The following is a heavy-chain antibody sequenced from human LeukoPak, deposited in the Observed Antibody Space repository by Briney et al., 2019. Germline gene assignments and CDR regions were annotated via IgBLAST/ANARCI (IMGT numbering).Heavy chain of an antibody. Sequence: SETLSLTCTVSGGSISSGSYYWSWIRQPAGKGLEWIGRIYTSGSTDYNPSLKSRVTISVDTSKNQFSLKLSSVTAADTAVYYCARDRGSSPYYYYYMDVWGKGTTVTVSS. CDR2: IYTSGST. V-gene: IGHV4-61*02. CDR1: GGSISSGSYY. D-gene: IGHD6-6*01. J-gene: IGHJ6*03. CDR3: ARDRGSSPYYYYYMDV.